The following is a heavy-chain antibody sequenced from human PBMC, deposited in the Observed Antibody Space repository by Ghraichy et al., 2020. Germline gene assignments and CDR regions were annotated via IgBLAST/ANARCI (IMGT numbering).Heavy chain of an antibody. D-gene: IGHD6-13*01. Sequence: ASVKVSCKASGYTFTSYGISWVRQAPGQGLEWMGWISAYNGNTNYAQKLQGRVTMTTDTSTSTAYMELRSLRSDDTAVYYCARDQEVVAAAGRYGMDVWGQGTTVTVSS. CDR2: ISAYNGNT. J-gene: IGHJ6*02. CDR3: ARDQEVVAAAGRYGMDV. V-gene: IGHV1-18*01. CDR1: GYTFTSYG.